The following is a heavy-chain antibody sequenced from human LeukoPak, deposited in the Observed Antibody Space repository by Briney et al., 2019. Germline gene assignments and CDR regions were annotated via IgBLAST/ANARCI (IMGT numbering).Heavy chain of an antibody. CDR2: IIPIFGTA. CDR3: ARGRDTAMVLDY. CDR1: GGTFSSYA. D-gene: IGHD5-18*01. V-gene: IGHV1-69*05. Sequence: ASVKVSCKASGGTFSSYAISWVRQAPGQGLEWMGGIIPIFGTANYAQKFQGRVTITTDESTSTAYMELSSLRSEDTAVYYCARGRDTAMVLDYRGQGTLVTVSS. J-gene: IGHJ4*02.